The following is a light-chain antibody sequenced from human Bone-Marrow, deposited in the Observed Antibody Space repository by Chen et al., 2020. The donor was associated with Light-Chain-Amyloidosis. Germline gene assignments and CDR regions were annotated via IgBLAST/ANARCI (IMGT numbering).Light chain of an antibody. J-gene: IGLJ2*01. CDR3: QSADSSGTYEVI. V-gene: IGLV3-25*03. Sequence: SYELTQPPSVSGSPGQTARITCSGDDLPTKYAYWYQQKPGQAPVLVIHRDTERPSGISERFSCSSSGTTATLTISGVHAEDEADYHCQSADSSGTYEVIFGGGTKLTVL. CDR2: RDT. CDR1: DLPTKY.